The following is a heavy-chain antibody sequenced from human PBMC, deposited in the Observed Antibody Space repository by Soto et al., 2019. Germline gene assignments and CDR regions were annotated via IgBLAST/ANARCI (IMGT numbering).Heavy chain of an antibody. Sequence: QVQLVQSGAEVKKPGASVKVSCKASGYTFNKYGISWVRQAPGQGLEWMGCISAYNGDTNYAQRFQGRVTMTTDTYTNTAYGDLRSLRSDDTAVYYCASDTSNSSGSKLYLDYWGQGTLVTVSS. CDR1: GYTFNKYG. V-gene: IGHV1-18*01. J-gene: IGHJ4*02. CDR3: ASDTSNSSGSKLYLDY. D-gene: IGHD3-22*01. CDR2: ISAYNGDT.